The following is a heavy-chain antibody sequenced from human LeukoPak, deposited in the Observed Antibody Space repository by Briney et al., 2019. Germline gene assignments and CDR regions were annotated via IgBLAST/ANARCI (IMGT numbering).Heavy chain of an antibody. CDR3: ARGYDSSGYYLYFDY. CDR1: GGSISSSYYY. J-gene: IGHJ4*02. Sequence: SETLSLTCTVSGGSISSSYYYWGWIRQPPGKGLEWIGSIYYSGSTYYNPSLKSRVTISVDRSKNQFSLKLSSVTAADTAVYYCARGYDSSGYYLYFDYWGQGTLVTVSS. D-gene: IGHD3-22*01. CDR2: IYYSGST. V-gene: IGHV4-39*07.